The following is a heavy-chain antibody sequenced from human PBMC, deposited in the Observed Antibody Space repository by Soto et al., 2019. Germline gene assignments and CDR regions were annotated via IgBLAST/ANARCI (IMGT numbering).Heavy chain of an antibody. CDR3: ARDGKWSGYYAADYYYYYMEV. CDR2: INPSGGST. J-gene: IGHJ6*03. CDR1: GYTFTSYY. Sequence: ASVKVSCKASGYTFTSYYMHWVRQAPGQGLEWMGIINPSGGSTSYAQKFQGRVTMTRDTSTSTVYMELSSLRSEDTAVYYCARDGKWSGYYAADYYYYYMEVWGKGTTVTVSS. V-gene: IGHV1-46*03. D-gene: IGHD3-3*01.